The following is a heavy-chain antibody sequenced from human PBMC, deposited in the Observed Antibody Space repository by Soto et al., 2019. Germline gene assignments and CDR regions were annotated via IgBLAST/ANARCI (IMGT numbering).Heavy chain of an antibody. Sequence: AAVKVSCKGSGYPFTNFGISWGRQAPAQGLEWMGWISTYQGITNYAQMVQGRVTMTKDTSTRTAYMELKSLTSDDTAVYYCAKSGGWQLEDYGYGMDVWGQGTTVTVSS. J-gene: IGHJ6*02. CDR3: AKSGGWQLEDYGYGMDV. CDR1: GYPFTNFG. V-gene: IGHV1-18*01. D-gene: IGHD6-6*01. CDR2: ISTYQGIT.